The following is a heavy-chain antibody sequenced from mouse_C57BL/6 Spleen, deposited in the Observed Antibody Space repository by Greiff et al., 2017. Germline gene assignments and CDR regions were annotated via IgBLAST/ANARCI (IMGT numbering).Heavy chain of an antibody. V-gene: IGHV2-2*01. Sequence: QVQLKESGPGLVQPSQSLSITCTVSGFSLTSYGVHWVRQSPGKGLEWLGVIWSGGSTDYNAAFISRLSISKDNSKSQVFFKMNSLQADDTAIYYCARSITTVVPGAMDYWGQGTSVTVSS. CDR3: ARSITTVVPGAMDY. CDR1: GFSLTSYG. D-gene: IGHD1-1*01. CDR2: IWSGGST. J-gene: IGHJ4*01.